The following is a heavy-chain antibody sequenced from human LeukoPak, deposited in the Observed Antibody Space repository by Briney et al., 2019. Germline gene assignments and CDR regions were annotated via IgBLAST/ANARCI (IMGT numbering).Heavy chain of an antibody. CDR3: ARAGITIFGVVYYYYGMDV. D-gene: IGHD3-3*01. CDR1: GGSFSGYY. CDR2: INHSGST. J-gene: IGHJ6*02. V-gene: IGHV4-34*01. Sequence: SETLSLTCAVYGGSFSGYYWSWIRQPPGKGLEWIGEINHSGSTNYNPSLKSRVTISVDTPKNQFSLKLSSVTAADTAVYYCARAGITIFGVVYYYYGMDVWGQGTTVTVSS.